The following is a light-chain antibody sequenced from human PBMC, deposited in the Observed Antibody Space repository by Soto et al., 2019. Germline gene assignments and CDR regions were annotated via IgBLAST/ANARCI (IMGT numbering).Light chain of an antibody. V-gene: IGLV2-23*03. Sequence: QSALTQPASVSGSPGQSITISGTGTSSDVGSYNLVSWYQQHPGKAPKLMIYEGSKRPSGVSNRFSGSKSGNTASLTISGLQAEDEADYYCCAYAGSSTVYVFGTGTKLTVL. J-gene: IGLJ1*01. CDR2: EGS. CDR3: CAYAGSSTVYV. CDR1: SSDVGSYNL.